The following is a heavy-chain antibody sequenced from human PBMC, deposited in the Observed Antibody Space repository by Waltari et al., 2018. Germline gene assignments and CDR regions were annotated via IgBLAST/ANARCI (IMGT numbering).Heavy chain of an antibody. CDR2: ISYNGGTT. J-gene: IGHJ4*02. D-gene: IGHD6-13*01. CDR1: GSIFSHYP. CDR3: ARDQFGLAAVRALLS. Sequence: EVQLLESGGDLVQPGGSLRISCTVSGSIFSHYPIPWVRQAAGKGLEWVSGISYNGGTTYYADSVKARFTISRDNSRNTLFLQMNSLRAEDTAVYYCARDQFGLAAVRALLSWGRGTLVTVSS. V-gene: IGHV3-23*01.